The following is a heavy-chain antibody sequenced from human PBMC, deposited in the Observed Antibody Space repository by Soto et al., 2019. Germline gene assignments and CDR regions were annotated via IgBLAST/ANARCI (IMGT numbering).Heavy chain of an antibody. CDR3: VRDRLRGYDNSGFYA. J-gene: IGHJ3*01. CDR2: SNPYNGHK. D-gene: IGHD3-22*01. Sequence: ASVKVSCKAFGYSFSYYGINWVRQAPGQGLEWMGWSNPYNGHKNYAQKFADRLTMTTDTSTATVSMELRNLKSDDTAVYYCVRDRLRGYDNSGFYAWG. CDR1: GYSFSYYG. V-gene: IGHV1-18*01.